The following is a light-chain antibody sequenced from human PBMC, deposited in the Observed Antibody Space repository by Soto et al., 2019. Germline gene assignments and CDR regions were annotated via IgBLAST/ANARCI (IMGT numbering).Light chain of an antibody. CDR1: QGISSY. Sequence: DIQLTQSPAFLSASVGDRVTITCRASQGISSYLAWYQQKPGKAPRPLIYAASTLQTGVPSRFSGSGSGTEFTLTISSLQPEDFATYYCQQRNSYPHTFGQGTKVDIK. CDR2: AAS. V-gene: IGKV1-9*01. J-gene: IGKJ1*01. CDR3: QQRNSYPHT.